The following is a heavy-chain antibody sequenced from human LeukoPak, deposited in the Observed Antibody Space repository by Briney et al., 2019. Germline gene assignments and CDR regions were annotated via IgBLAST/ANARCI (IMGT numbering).Heavy chain of an antibody. Sequence: ASVKVSCKASGYTFTSYYIHWVRQAPGQGLEWMGIINPSGGSTSYAQKFQGRVTMTRDTSTSTVYMELSSLRSEDTAVYYCATQSAYYDYVWGSYRTHYFDYWGQGTLVTVSS. J-gene: IGHJ4*02. CDR1: GYTFTSYY. D-gene: IGHD3-16*02. V-gene: IGHV1-46*01. CDR3: ATQSAYYDYVWGSYRTHYFDY. CDR2: INPSGGST.